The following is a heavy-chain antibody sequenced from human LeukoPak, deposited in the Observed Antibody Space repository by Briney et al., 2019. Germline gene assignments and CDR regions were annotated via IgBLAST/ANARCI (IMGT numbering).Heavy chain of an antibody. J-gene: IGHJ6*03. CDR2: IIPIFGTA. CDR3: ARTGMTYYYDSSGSSYMDV. V-gene: IGHV1-69*06. CDR1: GGTFSSYA. D-gene: IGHD3-22*01. Sequence: SVKVSCKASGGTFSSYAISWVRQAPGQGLEWMGGIIPIFGTANYAQKFQGRVTITADKSTSTAYMELSSLRSEDTAVYYCARTGMTYYYDSSGSSYMDVWGKGTTVTVSS.